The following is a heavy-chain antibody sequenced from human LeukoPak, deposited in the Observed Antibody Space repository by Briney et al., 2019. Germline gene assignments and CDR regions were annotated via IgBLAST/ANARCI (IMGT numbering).Heavy chain of an antibody. V-gene: IGHV3-23*01. CDR1: GFTFSSYA. D-gene: IGHD2-21*01. J-gene: IGHJ3*02. CDR2: ISGSGGRT. Sequence: PGGSLRLSCAASGFTFSSYAMTWVRQAPGKGLEWVSAISGSGGRTYYADSVKGRFTISRDNAKNSLYLQMNSLRAEDTAVYYCARDGVWAFDIWGQGTMVTVSS. CDR3: ARDGVWAFDI.